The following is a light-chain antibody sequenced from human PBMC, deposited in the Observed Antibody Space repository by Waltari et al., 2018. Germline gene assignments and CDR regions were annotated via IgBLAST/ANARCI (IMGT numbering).Light chain of an antibody. V-gene: IGKV2-28*01. CDR1: QSLLHGNGYNY. CDR3: MKSLQALGK. J-gene: IGKJ1*01. Sequence: DIVTTQSPLSLPGTPGEAPAIACRCGQSLLHGNGYNYLDWYLRKPGQSPQPLIYLGSDRASGVPDRFSGSGSGTDLTLKVSRVGAEDVGVYCWMKSLQALGKFGAGTKVEIK. CDR2: LGS.